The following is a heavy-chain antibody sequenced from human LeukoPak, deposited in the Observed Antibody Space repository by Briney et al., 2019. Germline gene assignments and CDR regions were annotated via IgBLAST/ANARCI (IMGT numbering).Heavy chain of an antibody. CDR2: IHYSGRP. J-gene: IGHJ6*02. Sequence: PSETLSLTCTVSGGTISGHYWTWIRQPPGKGLEWIGQIHYSGRPDYNPSLKSRATIPVDTYKNQRSLKVPSVIGADTAVYYCARFGVDYDMDVWGQGTTVTVSS. V-gene: IGHV4-59*11. CDR3: ARFGVDYDMDV. D-gene: IGHD3-16*01. CDR1: GGTISGHY.